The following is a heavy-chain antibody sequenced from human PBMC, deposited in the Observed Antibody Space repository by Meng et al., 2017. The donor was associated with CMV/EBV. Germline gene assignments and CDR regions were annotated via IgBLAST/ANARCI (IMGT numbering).Heavy chain of an antibody. Sequence: VRLGVVGGVVVQPGESLRLSCAASGFTFDDYTMHWVRQAPGKGMEWVSLISWAGGSTYYADSVKGRFTISRDNSKNSLYLQMNSLRTEDTALYYCAKGPGENWFDPWGQGTLVTVSS. CDR1: GFTFDDYT. J-gene: IGHJ5*02. CDR2: ISWAGGST. D-gene: IGHD3-10*01. CDR3: AKGPGENWFDP. V-gene: IGHV3-43*01.